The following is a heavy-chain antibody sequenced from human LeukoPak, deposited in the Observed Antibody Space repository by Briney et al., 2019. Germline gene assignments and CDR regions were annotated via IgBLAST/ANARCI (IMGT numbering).Heavy chain of an antibody. V-gene: IGHV5-51*01. CDR2: IYPGDSDT. J-gene: IGHJ4*02. D-gene: IGHD3-9*01. CDR1: GYSFTSYW. CDR3: ARLYDILTGYQGEFDY. Sequence: GESLKISCKGSGYSFTSYWIGWVRQMPGKGLEWMGIIYPGDSDTGYSPSFQGQVTISADKSISTAYLQWSSLKASDTAMYYCARLYDILTGYQGEFDYWGQGTLVTVSS.